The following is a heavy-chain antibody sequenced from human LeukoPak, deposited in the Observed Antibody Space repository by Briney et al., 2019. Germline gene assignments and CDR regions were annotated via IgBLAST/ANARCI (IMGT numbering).Heavy chain of an antibody. V-gene: IGHV1-69*05. D-gene: IGHD2-2*01. J-gene: IGHJ4*02. CDR3: AREGYCSSTSCYGFDY. CDR2: IIPIFGTA. Sequence: ASVKVSCKASGYTFSYYALNWVRQAPGQGLEWMGGIIPIFGTANYAQKFQGRVTITTDESTSTAYMELSSLRSEDTAVYYCAREGYCSSTSCYGFDYWGQGTLVTVSS. CDR1: GYTFSYYA.